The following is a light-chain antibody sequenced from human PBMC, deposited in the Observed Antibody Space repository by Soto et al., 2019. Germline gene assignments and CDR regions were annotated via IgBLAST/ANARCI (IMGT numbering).Light chain of an antibody. CDR3: SALNASLSANL. Sequence: QSVLSQPPSASGTPGQTVTISCSGRSSNIGSNIVNWYQPLPGTAPKLLIYNNDHRPSRVADRFSGSKSGTTASLAISGLQSEDEADYYFSALNASLSANLFGGGTKLTVL. J-gene: IGLJ3*02. V-gene: IGLV1-44*01. CDR2: NND. CDR1: SSNIGSNI.